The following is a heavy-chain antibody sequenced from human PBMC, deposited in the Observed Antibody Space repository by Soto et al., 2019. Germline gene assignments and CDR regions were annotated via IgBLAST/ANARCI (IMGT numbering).Heavy chain of an antibody. V-gene: IGHV4-59*08. CDR2: IYYSGST. J-gene: IGHJ4*02. CDR1: GGSISSYY. Sequence: TLSLTRTVSGGSISSYYWSWIRQPPGKGLEWIGYIYYSGSTNYNPSLKSRVTISVDTSKNQFSLKLSSVTAADTAVYYCARLPKVVVAASYYFDYWGQGTLVTVSS. D-gene: IGHD2-15*01. CDR3: ARLPKVVVAASYYFDY.